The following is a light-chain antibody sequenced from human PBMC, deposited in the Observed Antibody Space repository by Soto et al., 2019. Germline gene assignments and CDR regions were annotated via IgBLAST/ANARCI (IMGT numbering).Light chain of an antibody. Sequence: QSVLTQPPSASGSPGQSVTISCTGTSSVVGGYSSVAWFQHHPGKAPELMIYEVSKRPSGVPDRFSGSKSGNTASLTVSGLQAEDEADYYCISYAGSNNYVFGTGTKVTVL. CDR2: EVS. CDR1: SSVVGGYSS. J-gene: IGLJ1*01. CDR3: ISYAGSNNYV. V-gene: IGLV2-8*01.